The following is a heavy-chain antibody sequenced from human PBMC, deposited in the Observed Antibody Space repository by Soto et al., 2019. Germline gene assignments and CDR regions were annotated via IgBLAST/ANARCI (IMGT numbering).Heavy chain of an antibody. D-gene: IGHD2-15*01. CDR3: ARSEVVDFDY. V-gene: IGHV4-39*01. J-gene: IGHJ4*02. Sequence: SETLSLTCTVSGGSISSSSYYWGWIRQPPGKGLEWIGSIYYSGSTYYNPSLKSRVTISVDTSKNQFSLKLSSVTAADTAVYYCARSEVVDFDYWGQGTLVTVSS. CDR1: GGSISSSSYY. CDR2: IYYSGST.